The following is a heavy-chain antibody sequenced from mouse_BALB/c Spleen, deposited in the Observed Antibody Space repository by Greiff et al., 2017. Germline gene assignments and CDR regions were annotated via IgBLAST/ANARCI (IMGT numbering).Heavy chain of an antibody. CDR1: GYSITSGYY. Sequence: EVKLVESGPGLVKPSQSLSLTCSVTGYSITSGYYWNWIRQFPGNKLEWMGYISYDGSNNYNPSLKNRISITRDTSKNQFFLKLNSVTTEDTATYYCARAYFDYWGQGTTLTVSS. CDR3: ARAYFDY. J-gene: IGHJ2*01. CDR2: ISYDGSN. V-gene: IGHV3-6*02.